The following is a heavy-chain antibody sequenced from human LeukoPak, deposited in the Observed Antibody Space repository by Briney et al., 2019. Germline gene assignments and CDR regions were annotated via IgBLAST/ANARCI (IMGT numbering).Heavy chain of an antibody. D-gene: IGHD6-19*01. CDR3: ARDVAVAGLSSAFDI. CDR1: GFTFSSYW. CDR2: INTDGSST. V-gene: IGHV3-74*01. J-gene: IGHJ3*02. Sequence: GGSLRLPCAASGFTFSSYWMHWVRQAPGKGLVWVSRINTDGSSTNYADSVNGRFTISRDNAKNTLFLQMNSLRAEDTAVYYCARDVAVAGLSSAFDIWGQGTMVTVSS.